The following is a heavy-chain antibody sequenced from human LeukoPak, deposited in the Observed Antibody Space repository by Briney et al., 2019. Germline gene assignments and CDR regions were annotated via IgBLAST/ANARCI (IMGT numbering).Heavy chain of an antibody. Sequence: ASVKVSCKASGYTFTGYYMHWVRQAPGQGLEWMGWINPNSGGTNYAQKFQGRVTMTRDTSISTAYMEQSRLRSDDTAVYYCARVGPEVVPAAQPSLVYYYYMDVWGKGTTVTVSS. CDR3: ARVGPEVVPAAQPSLVYYYYMDV. D-gene: IGHD2-2*01. J-gene: IGHJ6*03. CDR1: GYTFTGYY. V-gene: IGHV1-2*02. CDR2: INPNSGGT.